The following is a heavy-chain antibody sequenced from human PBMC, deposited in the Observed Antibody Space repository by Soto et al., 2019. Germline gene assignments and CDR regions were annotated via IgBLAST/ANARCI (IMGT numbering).Heavy chain of an antibody. J-gene: IGHJ5*02. D-gene: IGHD6-13*01. CDR3: ARAIAAAGTGRWFDP. Sequence: SETLSLTCAVYGGSFSGYYWSWIRQPPGEGLEWIGEINHSGSTNYNPSLKSRVTISVDTSKNQFSLKLSSVTAADTAVYYCARAIAAAGTGRWFDPWGQGTLVTVSS. CDR2: INHSGST. CDR1: GGSFSGYY. V-gene: IGHV4-34*01.